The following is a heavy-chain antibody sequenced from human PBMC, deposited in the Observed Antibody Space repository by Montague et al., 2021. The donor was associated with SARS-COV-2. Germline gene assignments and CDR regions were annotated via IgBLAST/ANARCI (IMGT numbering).Heavy chain of an antibody. D-gene: IGHD1-1*01. CDR3: TSGREGNYNVMDV. J-gene: IGHJ6*02. V-gene: IGHV6-1*01. CDR2: TYYMSKWYN. Sequence: CAISGDSVAINSSTWNWVRQSPSSGLEWLGRTYYMSKWYNDYAVSVRGRVTINPDTSKNQFSLQLHSVTPEDTAIYYCTSGREGNYNVMDVWGQGTTVTVSS. CDR1: GDSVAINSST.